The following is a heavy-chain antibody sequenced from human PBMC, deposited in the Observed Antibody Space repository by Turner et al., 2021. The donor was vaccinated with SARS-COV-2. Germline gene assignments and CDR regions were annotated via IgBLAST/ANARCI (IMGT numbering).Heavy chain of an antibody. V-gene: IGHV3-66*01. D-gene: IGHD3-10*01. Sequence: EVQLVESGGGLVQPGGSLRLPCEASGLTVGSKYMSWVRQAPGKGLEWFSVIYSGGTTYYADSVKGRFTISRDNSKNTLYLQMNSLRAEDTAVYYCARRIGGVGSTMVRDDAFDIWGQGTMVTISS. CDR3: ARRIGGVGSTMVRDDAFDI. CDR2: IYSGGTT. CDR1: GLTVGSKY. J-gene: IGHJ3*02.